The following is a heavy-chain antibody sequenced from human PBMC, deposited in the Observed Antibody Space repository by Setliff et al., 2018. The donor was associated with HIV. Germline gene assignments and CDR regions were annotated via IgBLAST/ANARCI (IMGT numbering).Heavy chain of an antibody. J-gene: IGHJ4*02. CDR1: GYTFTDYY. CDR3: ARDLFGSWYTGSSGLAY. Sequence: ASVKVSCKASGYTFTDYYVHWVRQAPGQGLEWMGWINPKTGDTSYIQDFQGRVTMTRDTSISTAFTDLSRLTSHDTAMYYCARDLFGSWYTGSSGLAYWGQGTLVTVSS. CDR2: INPKTGDT. V-gene: IGHV1-2*02. D-gene: IGHD2-2*02.